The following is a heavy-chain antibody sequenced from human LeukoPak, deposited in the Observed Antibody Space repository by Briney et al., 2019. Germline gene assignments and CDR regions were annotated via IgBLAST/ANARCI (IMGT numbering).Heavy chain of an antibody. Sequence: PGRSLRLSCAASGFTFSTYAMHWVRQAPGKGLEWVAVVSYDGSSAYYADSVKGRFTISRDNSKNTLYLQVNSLRAEDTAVFYCARQFGTTDEASDIWGQGTMVTVSS. D-gene: IGHD1-1*01. V-gene: IGHV3-30-3*01. CDR3: ARQFGTTDEASDI. CDR1: GFTFSTYA. J-gene: IGHJ3*02. CDR2: VSYDGSSA.